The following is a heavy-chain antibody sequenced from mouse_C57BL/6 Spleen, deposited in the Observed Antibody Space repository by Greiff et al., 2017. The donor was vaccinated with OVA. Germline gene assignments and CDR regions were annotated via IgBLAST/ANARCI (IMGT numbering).Heavy chain of an antibody. CDR2: INPNNGGT. V-gene: IGHV1-26*01. D-gene: IGHD2-3*01. Sequence: EVQLQQSGPELVKPGASVKISCKASGYTFTDYYMNWVKQSHGKSLEWIGDINPNNGGTSYNQKFKGKATLTVDKSSSTAYMELRSLTSEDSAVYYCARWHDGYYYYYFDYWGQGTTLTVSS. CDR3: ARWHDGYYYYYFDY. J-gene: IGHJ2*01. CDR1: GYTFTDYY.